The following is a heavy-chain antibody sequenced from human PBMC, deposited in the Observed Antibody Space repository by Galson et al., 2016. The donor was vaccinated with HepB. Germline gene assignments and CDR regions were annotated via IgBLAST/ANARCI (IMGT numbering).Heavy chain of an antibody. J-gene: IGHJ6*02. V-gene: IGHV3-23*01. CDR2: ISGGGGSI. CDR1: GFTFSSYA. Sequence: SLRLSCAASGFTFSSYAMSWVRQTPGKGLDWVSGISGGGGSIHYADSVKGRFTFSRDNSKYIVFLQMNSLRADDTAVYYCAKAVGTNARYYYGMDVWGQGTTVTVSS. D-gene: IGHD4-23*01. CDR3: AKAVGTNARYYYGMDV.